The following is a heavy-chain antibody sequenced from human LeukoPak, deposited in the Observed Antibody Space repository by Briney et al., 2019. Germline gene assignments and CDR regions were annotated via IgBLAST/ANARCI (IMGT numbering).Heavy chain of an antibody. CDR1: GGSISDYY. Sequence: SETLSLTCIVSGGSISDYYWSWIRQAPGKGLEWIGHIHYSGNTNYNPSLKSRVTITLDTSMNQFSLKVNFVTAADTAVYFCARDNYMGGWYWFGPWGQGTLVTVSS. CDR2: IHYSGNT. D-gene: IGHD6-19*01. CDR3: ARDNYMGGWYWFGP. V-gene: IGHV4-59*01. J-gene: IGHJ5*02.